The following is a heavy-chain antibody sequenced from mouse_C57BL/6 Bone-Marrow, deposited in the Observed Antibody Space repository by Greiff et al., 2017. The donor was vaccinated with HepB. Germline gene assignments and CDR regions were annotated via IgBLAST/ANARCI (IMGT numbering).Heavy chain of an antibody. J-gene: IGHJ3*01. Sequence: VQLQESGAELARPGASVKLSCKASGYTLTSYGISWVKQRTGQGLEWIGEIYPRSGNTYYNEKFKGKATLTADKSSSTAYMELRSLTSEDSAVYFCARRAAQATPFAYWGQGTLVTVSA. CDR2: IYPRSGNT. CDR1: GYTLTSYG. D-gene: IGHD3-2*02. CDR3: ARRAAQATPFAY. V-gene: IGHV1-81*01.